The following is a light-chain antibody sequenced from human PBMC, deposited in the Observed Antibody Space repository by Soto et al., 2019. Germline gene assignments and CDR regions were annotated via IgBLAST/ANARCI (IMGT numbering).Light chain of an antibody. CDR1: QSVSSSY. Sequence: IVLTQSPGILSLSPREKATLSCRANQSVSSSYLAWYQQKPGQAPRLLIYGTSSRATAIPDRFSGSGSGTDFTLTICRLEPEDFAVYYCQQYGSSSWTFGQGTKVDIK. CDR3: QQYGSSSWT. J-gene: IGKJ1*01. CDR2: GTS. V-gene: IGKV3-20*01.